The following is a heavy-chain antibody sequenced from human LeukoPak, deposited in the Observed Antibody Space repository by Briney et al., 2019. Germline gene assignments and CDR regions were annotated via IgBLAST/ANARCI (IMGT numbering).Heavy chain of an antibody. CDR2: IYYSGST. CDR1: GGSISSSSYY. D-gene: IGHD4-17*01. V-gene: IGHV4-39*07. J-gene: IGHJ6*03. Sequence: PSETLSLTCTVSGGSISSSSYYWGWIRQPPGKGLEWIGSIYYSGSTYYNPSLKSRVTISVDTSKNQFSLELSSVTAADTAVYYCAQVMTTVTRGYYYYYYMDVWGKGTTVTVSS. CDR3: AQVMTTVTRGYYYYYYMDV.